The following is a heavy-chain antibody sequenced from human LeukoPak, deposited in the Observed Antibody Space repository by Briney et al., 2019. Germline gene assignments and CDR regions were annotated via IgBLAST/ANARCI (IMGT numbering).Heavy chain of an antibody. CDR3: ARVHSYGSGSQIFEY. D-gene: IGHD3-10*01. Sequence: GGSLRLSCAASGFSFSSYTIHWVRQAPGKGLEWVAAIWYDGSNEYYADSVKGRFTISRDNSKNTLYLQLNSLRAEDTAVYYCARVHSYGSGSQIFEYWGQGTLVTVSS. CDR1: GFSFSSYT. CDR2: IWYDGSNE. V-gene: IGHV3-33*01. J-gene: IGHJ4*02.